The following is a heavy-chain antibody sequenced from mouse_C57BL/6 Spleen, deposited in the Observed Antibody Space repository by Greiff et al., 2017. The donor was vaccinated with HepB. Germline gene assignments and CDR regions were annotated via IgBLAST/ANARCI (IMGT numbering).Heavy chain of an antibody. V-gene: IGHV1-53*01. CDR1: GYTFTSYW. CDR3: SRPLTYGSSFDY. D-gene: IGHD1-1*01. Sequence: QVHVKQPGTELVKPGASVKLSCKASGYTFTSYWMHWVKQRPGQGLEWIGNINPSNGGTNYNEKFKSKATLTVDKSSSTAYMQLSSLTSEASAVDYCSRPLTYGSSFDYWGQGTTLTVSS. CDR2: INPSNGGT. J-gene: IGHJ2*01.